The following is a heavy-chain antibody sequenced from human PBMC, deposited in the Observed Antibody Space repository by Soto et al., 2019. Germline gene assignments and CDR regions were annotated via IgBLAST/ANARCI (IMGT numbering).Heavy chain of an antibody. Sequence: QEQLVQSGAEVKKSGSSVKVSCKDTGGLFSSYAVSWVRQAPGQGLQWMGGIILGFDTAYSAQKFQGRVTITADESTNTAYMELSSLRSEDTAMYYCARGGSGYVWFNEFWGQGTLVTVSS. CDR3: ARGGSGYVWFNEF. D-gene: IGHD3-22*01. CDR2: IILGFDTA. J-gene: IGHJ4*02. V-gene: IGHV1-69*01. CDR1: GGLFSSYA.